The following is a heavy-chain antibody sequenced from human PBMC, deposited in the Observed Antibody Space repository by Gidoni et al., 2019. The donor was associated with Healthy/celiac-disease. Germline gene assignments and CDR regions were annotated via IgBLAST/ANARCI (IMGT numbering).Heavy chain of an antibody. CDR2: IYWHDDK. D-gene: IGHD6-13*01. V-gene: IGHV2-5*01. J-gene: IGHJ5*02. CDR3: AHRRGGDIAAAGTVAPLYNWFDP. CDR1: GFSLSTSGVG. Sequence: QITLKESGPTPVKPTQTLTLTCNFPGFSLSTSGVGVGWIRQPPGKALEWLALIYWHDDKRYIPSLKSRLTIPKDTSKNQVVLTMTNMDPVDTATYYCAHRRGGDIAAAGTVAPLYNWFDPWGQGTLVTVSS.